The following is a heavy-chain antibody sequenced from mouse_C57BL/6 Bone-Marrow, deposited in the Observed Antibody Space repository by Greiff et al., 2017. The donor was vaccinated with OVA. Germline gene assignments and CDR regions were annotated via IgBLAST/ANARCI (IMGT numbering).Heavy chain of an antibody. CDR2: IDPENGDT. J-gene: IGHJ3*01. CDR1: GFNIKDYY. Sequence: EVQRVESGAELVRPGASVKLSCTASGFNIKDYYMHWVKQRPEQGLEWIGWIDPENGDTEYASKFQGKATITADTSSNTAYLQLSSLTSEDTAVYYCTTWDGYLFFAYWGRGTGVTVSA. CDR3: TTWDGYLFFAY. D-gene: IGHD2-3*01. V-gene: IGHV14-4*01.